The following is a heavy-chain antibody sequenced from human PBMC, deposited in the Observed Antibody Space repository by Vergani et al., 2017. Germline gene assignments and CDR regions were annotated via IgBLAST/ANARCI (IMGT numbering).Heavy chain of an antibody. CDR1: GGTFSSYA. CDR2: IIPIFGTA. Sequence: QVQLVQSGAEVKKPGSSVKVSCKASGGTFSSYAISWVRQAPGQGLEWMGGIIPIFGTANYAQKFQGTVTITADESTSTAYMELSSLRSEDTAVYYCARAPWYYDSSPSPYYYYMDVWGKGTTVTVSS. J-gene: IGHJ6*03. D-gene: IGHD3-22*01. V-gene: IGHV1-69*01. CDR3: ARAPWYYDSSPSPYYYYMDV.